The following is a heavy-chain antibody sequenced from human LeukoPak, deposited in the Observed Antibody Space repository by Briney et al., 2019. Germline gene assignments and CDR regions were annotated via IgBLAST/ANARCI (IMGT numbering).Heavy chain of an antibody. Sequence: PGESLRLSCAASGFTFSNHGMSRVRQASGKGLEWVSAVSDSGSDTYYADSVKGRFTVSRDNSKNTLYLQMNSLRAEDTAVYYCAKRVPYSSSSVYFDNWGQGTLVTVSS. V-gene: IGHV3-23*01. CDR1: GFTFSNHG. CDR3: AKRVPYSSSSVYFDN. D-gene: IGHD6-6*01. CDR2: VSDSGSDT. J-gene: IGHJ4*02.